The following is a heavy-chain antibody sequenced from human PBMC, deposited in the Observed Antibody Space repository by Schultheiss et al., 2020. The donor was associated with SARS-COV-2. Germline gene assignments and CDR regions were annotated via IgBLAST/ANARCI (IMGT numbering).Heavy chain of an antibody. CDR1: GGSISSYY. D-gene: IGHD6-6*01. J-gene: IGHJ4*02. Sequence: SETLSLTCTVSGGSISSYYWSWIRQPPGKGLEWIGYIYYSGSTNYNPSLKSRVTISVDTSKNQFSLKLSSVTAEDTAVYYCARGPLSARPIDYWGQGTLVTVSS. CDR3: ARGPLSARPIDY. V-gene: IGHV4-59*12. CDR2: IYYSGST.